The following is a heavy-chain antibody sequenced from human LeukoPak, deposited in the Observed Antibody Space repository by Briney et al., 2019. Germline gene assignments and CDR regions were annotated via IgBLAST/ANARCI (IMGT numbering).Heavy chain of an antibody. Sequence: PSETLSLTCTVSGGSISSYYWSWIRQPPGKGLEWIGYIYHTGSTSYNPSHKGRVTISVDTSKNQFSLKLSSVTAADTAVYYCARDLSLDYWGQGTLVTVSS. J-gene: IGHJ4*02. V-gene: IGHV4-59*01. CDR1: GGSISSYY. CDR3: ARDLSLDY. CDR2: IYHTGST.